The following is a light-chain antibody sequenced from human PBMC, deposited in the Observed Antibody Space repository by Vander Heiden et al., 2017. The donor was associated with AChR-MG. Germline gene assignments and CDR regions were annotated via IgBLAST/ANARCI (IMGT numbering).Light chain of an antibody. Sequence: QSVLTQPPSASGTPGQRVTIPCSGSRSNIGSNTVNWYQQLPGTAPKLLIFSNNQRPSGVPDRFSGSKSGTSASLAISGLQSEDEADDYCAAWDDSLNGYVVFGGGTKLTVL. J-gene: IGLJ2*01. CDR3: AAWDDSLNGYVV. CDR1: RSNIGSNT. V-gene: IGLV1-44*01. CDR2: SNN.